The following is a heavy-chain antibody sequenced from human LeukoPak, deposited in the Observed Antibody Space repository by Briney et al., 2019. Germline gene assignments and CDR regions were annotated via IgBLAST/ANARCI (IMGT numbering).Heavy chain of an antibody. V-gene: IGHV1-18*01. CDR2: ISAYNGNT. CDR1: GYTFNSYG. D-gene: IGHD2-2*01. CDR3: ARAPITDCSSTSCFRAYYFDY. J-gene: IGHJ4*02. Sequence: GASVKVSCKASGYTFNSYGISWVRQAPGQGLEWMGWISAYNGNTNYAQKLQGRVTMTTDTSTSTAYMELRSLRSDGTAVYYCARAPITDCSSTSCFRAYYFDYWGQGTLVTVSS.